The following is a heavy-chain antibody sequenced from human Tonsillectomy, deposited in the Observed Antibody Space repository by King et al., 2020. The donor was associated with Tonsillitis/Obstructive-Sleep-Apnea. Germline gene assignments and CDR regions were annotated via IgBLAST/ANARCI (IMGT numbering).Heavy chain of an antibody. J-gene: IGHJ5*02. CDR1: GFTFSSYE. CDR2: ISSSGTTM. CDR3: ARDFRVWPNNWFDP. Sequence: VQLVESGGGLVQPGGSLRLSCAASGFTFSSYEMNWVLQAPGKGLEWVSYISSSGTTMYYADSVKGRFTISRDNAKNSLFLQMNSLRAEDTAVYYCARDFRVWPNNWFDPWGQGTLVTVSS. V-gene: IGHV3-48*03. D-gene: IGHD5/OR15-5a*01.